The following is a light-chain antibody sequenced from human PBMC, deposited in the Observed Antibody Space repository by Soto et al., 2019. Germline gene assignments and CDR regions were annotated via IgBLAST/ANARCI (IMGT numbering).Light chain of an antibody. CDR1: SSDVGGYNY. CDR3: CSYAGSYTFDV. V-gene: IGLV2-11*01. J-gene: IGLJ1*01. Sequence: QSVLTQPRSVSGSPGQSVTISCTGTSSDVGGYNYVSWYQQHPGKAPKLMIYDVSKRPSGVPDRFSGSKSGNTASLTISGLQAEDEADYDCCSYAGSYTFDVFGTGTKV. CDR2: DVS.